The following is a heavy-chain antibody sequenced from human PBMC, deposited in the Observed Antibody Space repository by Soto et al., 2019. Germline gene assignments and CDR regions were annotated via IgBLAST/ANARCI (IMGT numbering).Heavy chain of an antibody. D-gene: IGHD1-1*01. J-gene: IGHJ4*02. V-gene: IGHV1-18*01. CDR3: ARGRYGDY. CDR1: GYTFTSYG. CDR2: ISAHNDNT. Sequence: QVHLVQSGAEVRKPGASVKVSCKGSGYTFTSYGIAWVRQAPGQGLEWMGWISAHNDNTNYAQKVQGRVTVTRDTSTSTAYMELSNLRSDDTALYYCARGRYGDYWGQGALVTVSS.